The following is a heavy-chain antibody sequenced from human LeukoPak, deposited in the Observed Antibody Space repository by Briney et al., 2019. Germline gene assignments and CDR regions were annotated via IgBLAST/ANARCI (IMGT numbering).Heavy chain of an antibody. Sequence: PSETLSLTCTVSGGSISSHYWNWIRQPAGKGLEWIGRLSTSGSPKYNPSLKSRVTISVDKSNNLFSLRVNSVTAADTAVYYCARMIAVAAGFWLDAWGQGTPVTISS. CDR1: GGSISSHY. D-gene: IGHD6-25*01. CDR3: ARMIAVAAGFWLDA. J-gene: IGHJ5*02. V-gene: IGHV4-4*07. CDR2: LSTSGSP.